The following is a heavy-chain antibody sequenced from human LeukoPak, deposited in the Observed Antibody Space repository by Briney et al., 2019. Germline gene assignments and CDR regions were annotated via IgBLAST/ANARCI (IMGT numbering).Heavy chain of an antibody. D-gene: IGHD3-10*01. CDR1: GYSISSGYY. Sequence: SETLSLTCTVSGYSISSGYYWGWIRQPPGKGLEWIGSIYYSGSTYYNPSLKSRVTISVDTSKNQFSLKLSSVTAADTAVYYCARDLGGSITMVRGGRGWFDPWGQGTLVTVSS. J-gene: IGHJ5*02. CDR3: ARDLGGSITMVRGGRGWFDP. CDR2: IYYSGST. V-gene: IGHV4-38-2*02.